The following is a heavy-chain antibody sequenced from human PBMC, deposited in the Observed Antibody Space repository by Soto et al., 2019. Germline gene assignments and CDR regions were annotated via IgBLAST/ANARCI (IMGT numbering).Heavy chain of an antibody. CDR2: IYHSGST. Sequence: SETLSLTCSVSGCSISSSNWWSWVRQPPGKGLEWIGEIYHSGSTNYNPSLKSRVTISVDKSKNQFSLKLSSVTAADTAVYYCARDNYGSRSYYSYNWFDPWGQGTLVTVSS. J-gene: IGHJ5*02. V-gene: IGHV4-4*02. CDR1: GCSISSSNW. CDR3: ARDNYGSRSYYSYNWFDP. D-gene: IGHD3-10*01.